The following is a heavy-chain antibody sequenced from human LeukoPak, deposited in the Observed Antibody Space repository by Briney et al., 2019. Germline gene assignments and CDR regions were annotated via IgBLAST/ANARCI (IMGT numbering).Heavy chain of an antibody. D-gene: IGHD5-24*01. CDR2: ISYDGSNK. Sequence: GGSLRLSCAASGFTFSSYAMHWVRQAPGKGLEWVAVISYDGSNKYYADSVKGRFTISRDNSKNTLYLQMNSLRAEDTAVYYCAKLISPYDYWGQGTLVLVSS. V-gene: IGHV3-30*04. CDR3: AKLISPYDY. J-gene: IGHJ4*02. CDR1: GFTFSSYA.